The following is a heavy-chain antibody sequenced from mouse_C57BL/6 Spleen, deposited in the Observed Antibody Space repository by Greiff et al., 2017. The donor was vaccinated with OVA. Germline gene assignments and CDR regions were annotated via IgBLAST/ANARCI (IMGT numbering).Heavy chain of an antibody. Sequence: EVQLVESGEGLVKPGGSLKLSCAASGFTFSSYAMSWVRQTPEKRLEWVAYISSGGDYIYYADTVKGRFTISRDNARNTLYLQMSSLKSEDTAMYYCTRAAYYDYDYAMDYWGQGTSVTVSS. J-gene: IGHJ4*01. CDR1: GFTFSSYA. V-gene: IGHV5-9-1*02. CDR2: ISSGGDYI. D-gene: IGHD2-4*01. CDR3: TRAAYYDYDYAMDY.